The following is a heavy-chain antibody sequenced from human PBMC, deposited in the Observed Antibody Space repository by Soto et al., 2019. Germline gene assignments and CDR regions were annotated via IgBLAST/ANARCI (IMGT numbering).Heavy chain of an antibody. CDR3: ARDNAPRGGMDV. CDR2: IIPIFGTA. CDR1: GGTFSSYA. Sequence: QVQLVQSGAEVKKPGSSVKVSCKASGGTFSSYAISWVRQAPGQGLECMGGIIPIFGTANYAQKFQGRVTITADESTSTAYMELSRLRSEDTAVYYCARDNAPRGGMDVWGQGTTVTVSS. J-gene: IGHJ6*02. V-gene: IGHV1-69*01.